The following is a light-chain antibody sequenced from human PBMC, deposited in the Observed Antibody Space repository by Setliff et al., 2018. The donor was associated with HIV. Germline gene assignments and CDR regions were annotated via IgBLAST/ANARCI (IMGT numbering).Light chain of an antibody. CDR1: SSDVGGYSY. CDR3: CSYAGANTFV. V-gene: IGLV2-14*01. CDR2: EVR. Sequence: ALTQPASVSGSPGQSITISCTGTSSDVGGYSYVSWYQQHPGKAPKLIIYEVRNRPSGVSNRFSGSKSGNTASLTISGLQAEDEGDYYCCSYAGANTFVFGGGTKVTVL. J-gene: IGLJ2*01.